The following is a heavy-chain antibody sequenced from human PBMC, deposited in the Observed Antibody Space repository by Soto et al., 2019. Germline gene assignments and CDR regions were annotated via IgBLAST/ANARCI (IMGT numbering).Heavy chain of an antibody. J-gene: IGHJ5*02. V-gene: IGHV4-59*12. CDR1: GGSISSYY. CDR2: IFYSGST. Sequence: SETLSLTCTVSGGSISSYYWSWIRQPPGKGLELIAYIFYSGSTNYNPSLKSRVTISVDRSKNQFSLKLSSVTAADTAVYYCARVPGPWGQGTLVTVSS. CDR3: ARVPGP. D-gene: IGHD7-27*01.